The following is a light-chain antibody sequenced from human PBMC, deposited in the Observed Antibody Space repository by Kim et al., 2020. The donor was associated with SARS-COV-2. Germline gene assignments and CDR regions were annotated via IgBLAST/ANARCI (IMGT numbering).Light chain of an antibody. CDR3: QQYSSSPAT. CDR2: GAS. V-gene: IGKV3-20*01. J-gene: IGKJ1*01. Sequence: EIVLTQSPGTLSLSPGERATLSCRASQSVSSNYLGWYQQKPGQAPRLLIYGASSRATGIPDRFSGSGSGTDFTLTITRLEPEDFAVYYCQQYSSSPATFGQGTKVDIK. CDR1: QSVSSNY.